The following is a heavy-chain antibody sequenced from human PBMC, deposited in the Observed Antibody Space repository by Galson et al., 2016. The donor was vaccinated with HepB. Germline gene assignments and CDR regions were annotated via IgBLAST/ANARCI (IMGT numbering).Heavy chain of an antibody. V-gene: IGHV4-31*03. D-gene: IGHD3-16*02. J-gene: IGHJ2*01. CDR3: AREVMITFGEVVVVPHWYFDL. CDR2: IYYSGST. CDR1: GGSINSGGYY. Sequence: TLSLTCTVSGGSINSGGYYWSWIRQHPGKGLEWIGYIYYSGSTYYNPSLKSRVTISVDTSKQHFSLKLSSVTAADTAVYYCAREVMITFGEVVVVPHWYFDLWGCGTLVTVSS.